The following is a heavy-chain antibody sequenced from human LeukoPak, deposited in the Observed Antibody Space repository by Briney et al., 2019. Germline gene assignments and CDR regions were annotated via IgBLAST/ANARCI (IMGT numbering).Heavy chain of an antibody. D-gene: IGHD3-16*01. V-gene: IGHV4-4*07. J-gene: IGHJ4*02. Sequence: SETLSLTCTVSGGSISSXXXXXIRQPAGXXXXXXXXIYTSGSTNXNPSLXXXXXMXVDTSNNQFSLKLNSVTAADTSVYYCARDPSSGWGRVFLFDYWGQGTLVTVSS. CDR1: GGSISSXX. CDR2: IYTSGST. CDR3: ARDPSSGWGRVFLFDY.